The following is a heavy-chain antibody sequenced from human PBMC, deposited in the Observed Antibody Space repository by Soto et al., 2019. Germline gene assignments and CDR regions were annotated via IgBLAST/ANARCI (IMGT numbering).Heavy chain of an antibody. CDR3: ARQTVYSYSFPI. V-gene: IGHV5-51*01. CDR2: IYPGDSDT. D-gene: IGHD6-6*01. J-gene: IGHJ3*02. Sequence: GESLKISCKGSGYSFTSDWIGWVRQMPGKGLEWMGIIYPGDSDTRYSPSFQGQVTISVDKSITAAYLQWSSLKASDTAIYYCARQTVYSYSFPIWGQGTMVTVS. CDR1: GYSFTSDW.